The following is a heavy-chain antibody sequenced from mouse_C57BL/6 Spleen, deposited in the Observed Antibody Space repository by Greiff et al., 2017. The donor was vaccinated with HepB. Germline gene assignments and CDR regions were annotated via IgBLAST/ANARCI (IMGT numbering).Heavy chain of an antibody. CDR1: GYTFTDYY. D-gene: IGHD3-1*01. J-gene: IGHJ1*03. CDR2: INPYNGGT. Sequence: VQLKESGPVLVKPGASVKMSCKASGYTFTDYYMNWVKQSHGKSLEWIGVINPYNGGTSYNQKFKGKATLTVDKSSSKAYMELNSLTSEDSAVYYCARRTGRYWYFDVWGTGTTVTVSS. V-gene: IGHV1-19*01. CDR3: ARRTGRYWYFDV.